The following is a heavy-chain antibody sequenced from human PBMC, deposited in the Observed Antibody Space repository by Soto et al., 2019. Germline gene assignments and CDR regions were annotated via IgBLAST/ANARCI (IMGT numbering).Heavy chain of an antibody. CDR1: GFTFSDYY. CDR3: AKDKSRFLTGYYSKRYYFDY. D-gene: IGHD3-9*01. J-gene: IGHJ4*02. CDR2: ISGSGGST. V-gene: IGHV3-23*01. Sequence: GGSLRLSCAASGFTFSDYYMSWIRQAPGKGLEWVSAISGSGGSTYYADSVKGRFTISRDNSKNTLYLQMNSLRAEDTAVYYCAKDKSRFLTGYYSKRYYFDYWGQGTLVTVSS.